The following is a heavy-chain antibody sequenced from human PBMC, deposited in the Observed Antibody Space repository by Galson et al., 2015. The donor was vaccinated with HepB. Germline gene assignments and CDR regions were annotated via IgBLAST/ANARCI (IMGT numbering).Heavy chain of an antibody. V-gene: IGHV1-3*01. CDR1: GYTFTSYA. J-gene: IGHJ3*02. CDR3: ARECRSGWYDDGFDI. D-gene: IGHD6-19*01. CDR2: INAGNGNT. Sequence: SVKVSCKASGYTFTSYAMHWVRQAPGQRLEWMGWINAGNGNTKYSQKFKGRVTITRDTSASTAYMELSSLRAEDTAVYYCARECRSGWYDDGFDIWGQGTMVTVSS.